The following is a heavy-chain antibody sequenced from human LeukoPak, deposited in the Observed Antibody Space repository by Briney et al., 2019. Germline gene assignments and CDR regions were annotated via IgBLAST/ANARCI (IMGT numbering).Heavy chain of an antibody. V-gene: IGHV3-11*04. CDR2: ISSSGSTI. CDR1: GFTFSDYY. CDR3: ARAPSYNFDSSGYYDY. D-gene: IGHD3-22*01. J-gene: IGHJ4*02. Sequence: GGSLRLSCAASGFTFSDYYMSWIRQAPGKGLEWVSYISSSGSTIYYADSVKGRFTISRDNAKNSLYLQMNSLRAEDTAVYYCARAPSYNFDSSGYYDYWGQGTLVTVSS.